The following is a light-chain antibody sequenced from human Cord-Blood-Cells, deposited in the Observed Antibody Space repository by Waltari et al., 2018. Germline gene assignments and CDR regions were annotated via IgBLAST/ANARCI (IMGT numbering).Light chain of an antibody. Sequence: DIQMTQSPSSLSASVGDRVTITCRASQSISSYLIWYQQKPGKAPKLLIYAASSLQSGVPSRFSGSGSGTDFTLTISSLQPEDFATYYCQQNYSTPLTFGGGTKVEIK. CDR2: AAS. CDR1: QSISSY. V-gene: IGKV1-39*01. CDR3: QQNYSTPLT. J-gene: IGKJ4*01.